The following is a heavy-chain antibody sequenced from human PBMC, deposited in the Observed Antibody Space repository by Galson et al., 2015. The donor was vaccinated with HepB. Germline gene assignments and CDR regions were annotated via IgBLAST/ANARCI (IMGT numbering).Heavy chain of an antibody. CDR1: GYTFTSYG. J-gene: IGHJ6*02. Sequence: SVKVSCKASGYTFTSYGISWVRQAPGQGLEWMGWISAYNGNTNYAQKLQGRVTMTTDTSTSTAYMELRSLRSDDTAVYYCAREIHYYGSGFGVYYYGMDVWGQGTTVTVSS. CDR3: AREIHYYGSGFGVYYYGMDV. CDR2: ISAYNGNT. D-gene: IGHD3-10*01. V-gene: IGHV1-18*01.